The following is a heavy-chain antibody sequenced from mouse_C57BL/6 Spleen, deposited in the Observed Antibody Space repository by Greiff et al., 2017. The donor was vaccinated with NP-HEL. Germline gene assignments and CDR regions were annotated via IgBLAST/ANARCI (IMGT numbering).Heavy chain of an antibody. CDR1: GFTFSDYG. D-gene: IGHD1-1*01. V-gene: IGHV5-17*01. Sequence: EVHLVESGGGLVKPGGSLKLSCAASGFTFSDYGMHWVRQAPEKGLEWVAYISSGSSTIYYADTVKGRFTISRDNAKNTLFLQMTSLRSEDTAMYYCERRAPITTVVATGDFDYWGQGTTLTVSS. CDR2: ISSGSSTI. J-gene: IGHJ2*01. CDR3: ERRAPITTVVATGDFDY.